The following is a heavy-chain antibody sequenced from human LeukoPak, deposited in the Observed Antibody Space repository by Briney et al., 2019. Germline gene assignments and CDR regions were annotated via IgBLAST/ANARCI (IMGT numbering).Heavy chain of an antibody. D-gene: IGHD2-8*01. CDR2: INHSGST. Sequence: SETLSLTCAVYGGSFSGYYWSWIRQPAGKGLEWIGEINHSGSTNYNPSLKSRVTISVDTSKNQFSLKLSSVTAADTAVYYCARVYGAFDIWGQGTMVTVSS. J-gene: IGHJ3*02. V-gene: IGHV4-34*01. CDR3: ARVYGAFDI. CDR1: GGSFSGYY.